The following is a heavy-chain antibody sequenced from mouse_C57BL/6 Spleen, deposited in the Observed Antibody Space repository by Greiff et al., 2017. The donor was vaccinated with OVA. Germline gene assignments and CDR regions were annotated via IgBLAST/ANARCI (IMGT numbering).Heavy chain of an antibody. Sequence: VQLQQSGAELVKPGASVKLSCTASGFNIKDYYMHWVKQRTEQGLEWIGKIDPEDGETKYAPKFQGKATITADTSSNTAYLQLSSLTSEDTAVYYCARCTTVVVPDWYFDVWGTGTTVTVSS. D-gene: IGHD1-1*01. J-gene: IGHJ1*03. CDR3: ARCTTVVVPDWYFDV. CDR1: GFNIKDYY. CDR2: IDPEDGET. V-gene: IGHV14-2*01.